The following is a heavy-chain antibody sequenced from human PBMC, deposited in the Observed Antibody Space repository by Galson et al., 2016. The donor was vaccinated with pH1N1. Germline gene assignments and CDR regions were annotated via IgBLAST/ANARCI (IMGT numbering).Heavy chain of an antibody. CDR1: GDSISTGTYY. CDR3: ARRGVFTSDAFHV. V-gene: IGHV4-61*02. J-gene: IGHJ3*01. D-gene: IGHD3-16*01. CDR2: ISTRGST. Sequence: TLSLTCTVSGDSISTGTYYWSWIRQPAGKGLEWLGRISTRGSTTYNPPLKSRVTISVDTSKNQLSLRLSSVTATDTALYYCARRGVFTSDAFHVWGQGTMVTVSS.